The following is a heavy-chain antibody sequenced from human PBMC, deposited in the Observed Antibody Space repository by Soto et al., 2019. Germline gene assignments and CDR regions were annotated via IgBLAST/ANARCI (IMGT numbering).Heavy chain of an antibody. CDR2: ISYDGSNK. V-gene: IGHV3-30*18. Sequence: PGGSLRLSCVTYGLTLTDYWMSWVRQAPGKGLEWVAVISYDGSNKYYADSVKGRFTISRDNSKNTLYLQMNSLRAEDTAVYYRAKDREQLGGYYYYYGMDVWGQGTTVTVSS. J-gene: IGHJ6*02. CDR3: AKDREQLGGYYYYYGMDV. D-gene: IGHD6-6*01. CDR1: GLTLTDYW.